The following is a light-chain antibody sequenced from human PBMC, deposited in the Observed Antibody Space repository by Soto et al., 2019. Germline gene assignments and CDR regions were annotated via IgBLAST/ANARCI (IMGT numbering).Light chain of an antibody. J-gene: IGKJ1*01. CDR2: GAS. CDR1: QSVSSSY. V-gene: IGKV3-20*01. CDR3: QHYGRKPCT. Sequence: EIVLTQSPGTLSLSPGERATLSCRASQSVSSSYLAWYQQKPGQAPRLLIYGASSRATGIPYRFSGSGSGTNITLTISILEPEESAVYYCQHYGRKPCTFGHGTKVE.